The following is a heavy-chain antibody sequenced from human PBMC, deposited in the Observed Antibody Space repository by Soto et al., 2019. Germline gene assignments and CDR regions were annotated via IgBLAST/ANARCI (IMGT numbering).Heavy chain of an antibody. Sequence: PSETLSLTCTVSGGSISSGDYYWSWIRQPPGKGLEWIGYIYYSGSTNYNPSLKSRVTISVDTSKNQFSLKLSSVTAADTAVYYCARLRSITIFGGYFDYWGQGTLVTVSS. CDR2: IYYSGST. CDR3: ARLRSITIFGGYFDY. D-gene: IGHD3-3*01. V-gene: IGHV4-61*08. J-gene: IGHJ4*02. CDR1: GGSISSGDYY.